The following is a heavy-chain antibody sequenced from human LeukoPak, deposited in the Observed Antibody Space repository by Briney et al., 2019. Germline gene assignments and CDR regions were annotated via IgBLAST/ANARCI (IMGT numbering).Heavy chain of an antibody. CDR2: ISYDGSNK. D-gene: IGHD5-18*01. Sequence: PGRSLRLSCAASGFTFSSYGMHWVRQAPGKGLEWVAVISYDGSNKYYADSVKGRFTISRDNSKIPLYLQMHRLSAEDTAVYYCAKEGGLWQYSYGDWGIDYWGQGTLVTVSS. CDR3: AKEGGLWQYSYGDWGIDY. V-gene: IGHV3-30*18. CDR1: GFTFSSYG. J-gene: IGHJ4*02.